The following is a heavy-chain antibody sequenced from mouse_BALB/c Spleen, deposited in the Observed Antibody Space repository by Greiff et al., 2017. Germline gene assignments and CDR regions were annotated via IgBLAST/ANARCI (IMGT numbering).Heavy chain of an antibody. Sequence: QVQLQQSGPELVRPGETVKISCKGSGYTFTDYAMHWVKQSHAKSLEWIGVISIYYDNTNYNQKFKGKATMTVDKSSSTAYMELARLTSEDSAIYYCAREYGNYGDYAMDYWGQGTSVTVSS. V-gene: IGHV1-67*01. CDR1: GYTFTDYA. J-gene: IGHJ4*01. CDR2: ISIYYDNT. CDR3: AREYGNYGDYAMDY. D-gene: IGHD2-10*02.